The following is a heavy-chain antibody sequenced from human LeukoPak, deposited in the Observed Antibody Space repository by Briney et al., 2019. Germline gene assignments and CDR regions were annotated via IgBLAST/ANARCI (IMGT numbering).Heavy chain of an antibody. CDR2: IYPGDSDT. CDR3: ARHHSSGYYFDY. D-gene: IGHD3-22*01. CDR1: GYSFTSYW. V-gene: IGHV5-51*01. J-gene: IGHJ4*02. Sequence: GESLKISCKGSGYSFTSYWIGWVRQMPGKGLECMGIIYPGDSDTRYSPPFQGQVAISADKSISTAYLQWSSLKASDTAMYYCARHHSSGYYFDYWGQGTLFTVPS.